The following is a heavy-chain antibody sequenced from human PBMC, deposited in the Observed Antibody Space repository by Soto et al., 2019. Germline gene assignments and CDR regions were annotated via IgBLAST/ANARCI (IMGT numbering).Heavy chain of an antibody. V-gene: IGHV3-48*03. CDR2: ISDGGTTI. Sequence: PGGPLTLSCAASGFIFSDYEVDWVRQAPGRGPEWISYISDGGTTIYYAASVKGRFTISRDDAKKSLYLHMNNLRVDDTAIYFCVKEYCTGGTCFDAFDLWGQGTVVTVSS. CDR1: GFIFSDYE. D-gene: IGHD2-8*02. CDR3: VKEYCTGGTCFDAFDL. J-gene: IGHJ3*01.